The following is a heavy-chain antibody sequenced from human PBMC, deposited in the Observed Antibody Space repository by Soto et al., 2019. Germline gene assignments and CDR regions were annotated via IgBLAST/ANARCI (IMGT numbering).Heavy chain of an antibody. J-gene: IGHJ5*02. CDR1: GYTFTSYA. V-gene: IGHV1-3*01. D-gene: IGHD6-19*01. CDR3: ARVSSGWFP. Sequence: QVQLVQSGAEVKKPGASVKVSCKASGYTFTSYAMHWVRQAPGQRLEWMGWINAGSGNTKYSQKFQGRVTITRDTSASTAYMELSSRRSEDTAVYYCARVSSGWFPWGQGTLVTVSS. CDR2: INAGSGNT.